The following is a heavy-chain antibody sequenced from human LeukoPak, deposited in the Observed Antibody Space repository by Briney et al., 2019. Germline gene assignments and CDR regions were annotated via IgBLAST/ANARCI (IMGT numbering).Heavy chain of an antibody. CDR3: ARVYQSAEYYFDY. V-gene: IGHV4-59*01. CDR2: IGYTGST. CDR1: GGSIDSYY. D-gene: IGHD2-2*01. J-gene: IGHJ4*02. Sequence: KPSETLSFTCTVSGGSIDSYYWSWIRQPPGKGLEWVGYIGYTGSTEYHPSLKSRVTISLDTSKNQFSLKLTSVTAADTAVYYCARVYQSAEYYFDYWGQGNLVSVSS.